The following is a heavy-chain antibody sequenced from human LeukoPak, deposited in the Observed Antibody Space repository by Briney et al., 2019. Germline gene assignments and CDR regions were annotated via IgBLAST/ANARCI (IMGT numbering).Heavy chain of an antibody. V-gene: IGHV4-59*01. CDR2: IYYSGST. Sequence: KPSETLSLTCTVSGGSISSYYWSWIRQPPGKGLEWIGYIYYSGSTNYNPSLKSRVTISVDTSKNQFSLKLSSVTAADTAVYYCARDLYGSSGYYYKAFDIWGQGTMVTVSS. J-gene: IGHJ3*02. CDR3: ARDLYGSSGYYYKAFDI. CDR1: GGSISSYY. D-gene: IGHD3-22*01.